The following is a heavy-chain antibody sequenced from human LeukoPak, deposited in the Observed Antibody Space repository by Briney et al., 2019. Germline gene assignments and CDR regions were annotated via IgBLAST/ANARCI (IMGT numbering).Heavy chain of an antibody. CDR1: GGSFSGYY. D-gene: IGHD5-24*01. J-gene: IGHJ4*02. CDR3: ARHVEMATIYFDY. CDR2: INHSGNT. Sequence: SETLSLTCAVYGGSFSGYYWSWIRQPPGKGLEWIGEINHSGNTDYNPSLKSRVTISVDTSKNQFSLKLSSVTAADTAVYYCARHVEMATIYFDYWGQGTLVTVSS. V-gene: IGHV4-34*01.